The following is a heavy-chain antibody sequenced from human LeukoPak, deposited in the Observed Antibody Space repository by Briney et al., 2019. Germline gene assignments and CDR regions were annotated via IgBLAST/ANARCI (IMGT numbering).Heavy chain of an antibody. CDR3: AKYGRSGYSSGMDV. CDR1: GFTFSSYA. CDR2: ISVSGGNT. V-gene: IGHV3-23*01. J-gene: IGHJ6*02. D-gene: IGHD2-15*01. Sequence: GGSLRLSCAASGFTFSSYAMTWVRQAPGKGLQWVSTISVSGGNTYYADSVKGRFTISRDNSKNTLYLQMNSLRAEDTAVYYCAKYGRSGYSSGMDVWGQGTTVTVSS.